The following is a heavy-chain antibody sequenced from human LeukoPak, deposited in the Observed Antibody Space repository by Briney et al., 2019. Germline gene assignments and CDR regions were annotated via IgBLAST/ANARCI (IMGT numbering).Heavy chain of an antibody. CDR1: GGSISSNY. D-gene: IGHD3-16*02. Sequence: SATLSLTCTVSGGSISSNYWSWLRQSPGKGLEWIVCVYDSGSTIYNPSLRRRVAISVDTSSNQFSLKLCSVTAADTAVYFCARDYRGFTPGWFDDWGEGSLVTVSS. J-gene: IGHJ4*02. V-gene: IGHV4-59*01. CDR3: ARDYRGFTPGWFDD. CDR2: VYDSGST.